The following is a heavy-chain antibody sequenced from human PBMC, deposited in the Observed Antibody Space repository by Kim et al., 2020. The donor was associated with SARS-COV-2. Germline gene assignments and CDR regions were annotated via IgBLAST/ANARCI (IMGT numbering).Heavy chain of an antibody. V-gene: IGHV4-39*01. CDR1: GGSISSSSYY. J-gene: IGHJ6*02. D-gene: IGHD6-13*01. Sequence: SETLSLTCTVSGGSISSSSYYWGWIRQPPGKGLEWIGSIYYSGSTYYNPSLKSRVTISVDTSKNQFSLKLSSVTAADTAVYYCARLYSSPYYYYGMDVWGQGTTVTVSS. CDR2: IYYSGST. CDR3: ARLYSSPYYYYGMDV.